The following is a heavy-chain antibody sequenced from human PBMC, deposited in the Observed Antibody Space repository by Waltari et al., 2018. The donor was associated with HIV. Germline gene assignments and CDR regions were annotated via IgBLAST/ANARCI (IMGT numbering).Heavy chain of an antibody. CDR3: ARGIDAQRVAAPCLDI. CDR2: IYNSRST. D-gene: IGHD6-25*01. CDR1: GGSISTYY. J-gene: IGHJ3*02. V-gene: IGHV4-59*01. Sequence: QVQLRESGPGLVKPSETLSLTCTVSGGSISTYYWTWIRQPPGKGLEWIGYIYNSRSTDYNPALKGRATISVDTSKNQFSLKLSAVTTADTAVYYCARGIDAQRVAAPCLDIWGQGTMVTVSS.